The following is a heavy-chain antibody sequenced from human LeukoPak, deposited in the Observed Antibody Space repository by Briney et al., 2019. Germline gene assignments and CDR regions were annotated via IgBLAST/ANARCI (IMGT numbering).Heavy chain of an antibody. V-gene: IGHV1-3*01. CDR3: ARDVGYGDP. CDR2: INAGNGNT. Sequence: ASVKVSCKVSGYTLTELSMHWVRQAPGQRLEWMGWINAGNGNTKYSQNFQGRVTISRDTSASTAYMELSSLTSEDMAVYYCARDVGYGDPWGQGTLVTVSS. CDR1: GYTLTELS. J-gene: IGHJ5*02. D-gene: IGHD4-17*01.